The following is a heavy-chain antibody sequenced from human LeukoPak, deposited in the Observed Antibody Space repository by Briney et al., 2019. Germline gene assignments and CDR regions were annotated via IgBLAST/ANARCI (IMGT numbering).Heavy chain of an antibody. CDR3: ATRWGSFSSND. V-gene: IGHV3-15*01. D-gene: IGHD2-15*01. CDR1: GFTFSNAW. J-gene: IGHJ1*01. Sequence: GGPLTLSCAASGFTFSNAWMMCLRQSPGKGLEWVGRVKSKSDGGTTDYGALVKGRFTISRDDSKNTLYLQMKSLKTDDSAVYCCATRWGSFSSNDWGQGTLVTVSS. CDR2: VKSKSDGGTT.